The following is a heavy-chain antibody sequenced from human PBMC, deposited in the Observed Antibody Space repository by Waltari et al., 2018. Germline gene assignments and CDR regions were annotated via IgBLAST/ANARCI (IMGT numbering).Heavy chain of an antibody. J-gene: IGHJ4*02. V-gene: IGHV1-2*02. CDR2: INPNSGGT. CDR1: GYTFTSFD. D-gene: IGHD2-21*01. Sequence: QVQLVQSGAEVKKPGASVKVSCKASGYTFTSFDINWVRQAPGQGLEWMGWINPNSGGTNYAQKFQGRVTMTRDTSISTAYMELSRLRSDDTAVYYCARWTVVNKDFDYWGQGTLVTVSS. CDR3: ARWTVVNKDFDY.